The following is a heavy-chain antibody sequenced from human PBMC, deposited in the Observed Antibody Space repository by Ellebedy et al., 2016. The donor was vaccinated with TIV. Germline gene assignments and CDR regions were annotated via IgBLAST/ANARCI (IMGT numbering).Heavy chain of an antibody. Sequence: AASVKVSCKASGGTFSSYAISWVRQARGQGLEWMGGIIPIFGTANYAQKFQGRVTITADESTSTAYMELSSLRSEDTAVYYCASGQYCSGGSCYEYYWGQGTLVTVSS. V-gene: IGHV1-69*13. CDR3: ASGQYCSGGSCYEYY. CDR1: GGTFSSYA. D-gene: IGHD2-15*01. CDR2: IIPIFGTA. J-gene: IGHJ4*02.